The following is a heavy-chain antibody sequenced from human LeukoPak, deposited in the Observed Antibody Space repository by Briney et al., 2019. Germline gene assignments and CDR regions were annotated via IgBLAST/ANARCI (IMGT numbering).Heavy chain of an antibody. Sequence: QPGGSLRLSCVASGFTFTNFAVHWVRQAPGKGLEWVAFISYDGSTKYYADSVKGRFTISRDNSKNTHYLQMNSLRTEDTAVYFCARGGRITIFGTLIDYWGQGTVVTVSS. J-gene: IGHJ4*02. D-gene: IGHD3-3*01. CDR3: ARGGRITIFGTLIDY. CDR1: GFTFTNFA. CDR2: ISYDGSTK. V-gene: IGHV3-30*04.